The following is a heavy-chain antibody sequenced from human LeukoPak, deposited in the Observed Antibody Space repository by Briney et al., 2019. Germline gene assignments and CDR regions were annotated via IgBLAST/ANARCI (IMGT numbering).Heavy chain of an antibody. Sequence: ASVKGSCQASGYTFTINHIHWVRQAPGQGLEWMGVINPSGDSTTYAQNFQGRVTMTRDTSTSTVYTELRSLRSEDTAIYYCAKLATSDTGETYWGQGTLVTVSS. CDR2: INPSGDST. J-gene: IGHJ4*02. D-gene: IGHD3-16*01. CDR3: AKLATSDTGETY. CDR1: GYTFTINH. V-gene: IGHV1-46*01.